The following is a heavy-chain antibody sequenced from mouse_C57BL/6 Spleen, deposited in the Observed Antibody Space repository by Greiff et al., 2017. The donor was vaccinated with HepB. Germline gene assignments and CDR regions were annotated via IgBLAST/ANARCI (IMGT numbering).Heavy chain of an antibody. CDR3: TGNYGTQFAY. D-gene: IGHD1-1*01. Sequence: DVMLVESGGGLVQPGGSMKLSCVASGFTFSNYWMNWVRQSPEKGLEWVAQIRLKSDNYATHYAESVKGRFTISRDDSKSSVYLQMNNLRADDTGIYYCTGNYGTQFAYWGQGTLVTVSA. V-gene: IGHV6-3*01. CDR2: IRLKSDNYAT. J-gene: IGHJ3*01. CDR1: GFTFSNYW.